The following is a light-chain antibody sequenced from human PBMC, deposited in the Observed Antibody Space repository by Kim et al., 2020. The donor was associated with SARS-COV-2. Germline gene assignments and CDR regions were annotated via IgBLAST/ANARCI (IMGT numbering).Light chain of an antibody. Sequence: QYVLTQPPSASGTPGQRVTISCSGSSSNIGSNYVYWYQQLPGTAPKLLIYSNNQRPSGVPDRFSGPKSGTSASLAISGLRSEDEADYYCAAWDDSLSGWVFGGGTQLTVL. J-gene: IGLJ3*02. CDR1: SSNIGSNY. CDR3: AAWDDSLSGWV. V-gene: IGLV1-47*02. CDR2: SNN.